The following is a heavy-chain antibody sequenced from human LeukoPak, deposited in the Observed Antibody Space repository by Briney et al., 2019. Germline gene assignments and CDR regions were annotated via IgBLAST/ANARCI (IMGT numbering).Heavy chain of an antibody. J-gene: IGHJ6*03. CDR1: GGSISSYY. D-gene: IGHD4-11*01. V-gene: IGHV4-59*01. CDR2: IYYSGST. CDR3: ARGPNTVSRYYYYYYMDV. Sequence: SETLSLTCTVSGGSISSYYWSWIRQPPGKGLEWIGYIYYSGSTNYNPSLKSRVTISVDTSKNQFSLKLSSVTAADTAVYYCARGPNTVSRYYYYYYMDVWGKGTTVTVSS.